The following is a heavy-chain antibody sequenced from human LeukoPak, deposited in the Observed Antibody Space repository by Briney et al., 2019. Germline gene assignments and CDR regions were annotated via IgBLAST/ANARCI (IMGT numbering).Heavy chain of an antibody. J-gene: IGHJ5*02. CDR3: YGDPTLSFDP. CDR1: GFTFSSNA. V-gene: IGHV3-23*01. D-gene: IGHD4-17*01. CDR2: ISGSGEST. Sequence: GGSLRLSCAASGFTFSSNAMSWVRQAPGKGLEWVSRISGSGESTYYADSVKGRFTISRDNSKNTLYLQMSSLTAEDTAVYYSYGDPTLSFDPWGQGTLVTVSS.